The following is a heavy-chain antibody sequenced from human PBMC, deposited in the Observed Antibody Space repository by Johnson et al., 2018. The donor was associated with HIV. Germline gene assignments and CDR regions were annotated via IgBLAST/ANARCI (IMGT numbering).Heavy chain of an antibody. Sequence: QEQLVESGGGVVRPGGSLRLSCAASGFTFDDYGMSWVRQAPGKGLEWVAVISDDGKSTYYADSVKGRFTISRDNSKNTLYLQMNSLRAEDTAVYYCAPLGYVFDIWGQGTMVTVSS. CDR1: GFTFDDYG. D-gene: IGHD7-27*01. CDR3: APLGYVFDI. J-gene: IGHJ3*02. V-gene: IGHV3-30*03. CDR2: ISDDGKST.